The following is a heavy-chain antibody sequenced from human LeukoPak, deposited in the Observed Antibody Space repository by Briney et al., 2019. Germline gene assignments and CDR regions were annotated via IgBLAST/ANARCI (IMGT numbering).Heavy chain of an antibody. CDR2: ISTDSHYI. J-gene: IGHJ4*02. CDR1: EFTFSAFA. Sequence: GGSLRLSCAASEFTFSAFAMNWVRLPPGKGLEWVSSISTDSHYIYYADSVKGRFSTSRDNAKNALYLQMDSLRAEDTAVYFCARDYSGWSRDYWGQGTLVTVSS. CDR3: ARDYSGWSRDY. D-gene: IGHD6-19*01. V-gene: IGHV3-21*01.